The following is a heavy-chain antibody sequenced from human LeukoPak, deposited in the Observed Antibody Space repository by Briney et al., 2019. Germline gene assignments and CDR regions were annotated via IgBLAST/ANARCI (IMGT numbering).Heavy chain of an antibody. CDR1: GFTVSSNY. J-gene: IGHJ2*01. D-gene: IGHD1-26*01. Sequence: GGSLRLSCAASGFTVSSNYMSWVRQAPGKGLEWVSVIYSGGSTYYADSVKGRFTISRDNSKNTLYLQMSSLRAEDTAVYYCARPGQWELHTWYFDLWGRGTLVTVSS. CDR3: ARPGQWELHTWYFDL. CDR2: IYSGGST. V-gene: IGHV3-66*04.